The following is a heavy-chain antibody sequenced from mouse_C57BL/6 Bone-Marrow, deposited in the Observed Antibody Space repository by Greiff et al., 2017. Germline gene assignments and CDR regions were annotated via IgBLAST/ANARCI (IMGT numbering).Heavy chain of an antibody. J-gene: IGHJ4*01. D-gene: IGHD2-10*01. Sequence: VQLQQSGAELVKPGASVKLSCKASGYTFTSYWMHWVKQRPGQGLEWIGMIHPNSGSTNYNEKFKSKATLTVDKSSSTAYMQLSSLTSEDSAVYYCARPYYSFMDYWGQGTSVTVSS. CDR3: ARPYYSFMDY. V-gene: IGHV1-64*01. CDR2: IHPNSGST. CDR1: GYTFTSYW.